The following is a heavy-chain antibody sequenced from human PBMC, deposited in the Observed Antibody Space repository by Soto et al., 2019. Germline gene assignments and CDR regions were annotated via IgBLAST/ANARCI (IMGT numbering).Heavy chain of an antibody. Sequence: PGESLKISCKGSGYSFTSYWISWVCQMPGKGLEWMGRIDPSDSYTNYSPSFQGHVTISADKSISTAYLQWSSLKASDTAMYYCARSDSDAFDIWGQGTMVTVSS. CDR2: IDPSDSYT. J-gene: IGHJ3*02. CDR3: ARSDSDAFDI. CDR1: GYSFTSYW. V-gene: IGHV5-10-1*01.